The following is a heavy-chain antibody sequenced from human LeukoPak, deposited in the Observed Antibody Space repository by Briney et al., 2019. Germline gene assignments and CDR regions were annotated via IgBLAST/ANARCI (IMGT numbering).Heavy chain of an antibody. V-gene: IGHV4-31*03. CDR3: ARDSRIEGLDWFDP. D-gene: IGHD1-26*01. CDR2: IYYSGST. J-gene: IGHJ5*02. CDR1: GGSISSGDYY. Sequence: SETLSLTCTVSGGSISSGDYYWNWIRQHPGKGLGWIGYIYYSGSTYYNPSLKSRVTISVDTSKNQFSLKLSSVTAADTAVYYCARDSRIEGLDWFDPWGQGTLVTVPS.